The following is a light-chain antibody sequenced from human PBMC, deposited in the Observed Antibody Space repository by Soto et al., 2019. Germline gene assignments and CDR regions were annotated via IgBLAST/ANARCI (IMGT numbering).Light chain of an antibody. Sequence: EIVLTQSPGTLSLSPGERATLSCRASQSVSSYYLAWYQQKPGQAPRLFIYGASSRATGIPDRFSGSGSGTDFTLTISSLEPEDFAVYYCQQYGSSLYTFGQGTKLEIK. CDR3: QQYGSSLYT. V-gene: IGKV3-20*01. CDR1: QSVSSYY. CDR2: GAS. J-gene: IGKJ2*01.